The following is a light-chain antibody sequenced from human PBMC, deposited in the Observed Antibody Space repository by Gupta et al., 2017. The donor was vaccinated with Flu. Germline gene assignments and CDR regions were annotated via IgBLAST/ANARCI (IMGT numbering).Light chain of an antibody. CDR2: KAS. Sequence: PSTLSASVGDRVTITCRASQNITSWLAWNQQKPGKAPKVLIYKASTVESGVPSSFSGSKSGTEFNLTISSLQPDDFATYYCQHDNRSPYTFGQGTKVEIK. CDR3: QHDNRSPYT. J-gene: IGKJ2*01. V-gene: IGKV1-5*03. CDR1: QNITSW.